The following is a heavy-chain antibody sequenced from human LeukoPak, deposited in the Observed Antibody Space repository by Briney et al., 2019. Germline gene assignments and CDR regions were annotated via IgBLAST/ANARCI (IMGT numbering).Heavy chain of an antibody. CDR1: GFTFSSYA. CDR2: ISGSGGST. J-gene: IGHJ5*02. CDR3: ARGYCSGGSCYWNWFDP. V-gene: IGHV3-23*01. D-gene: IGHD2-15*01. Sequence: PGGSLRLSCAASGFTFSSYAMSWVRQAPGKGLEWVSAISGSGGSTYYADSVRGRFTISRDNAKNSLYLQMNSLRTEDTAIYYCARGYCSGGSCYWNWFDPWGQGTLVTVSS.